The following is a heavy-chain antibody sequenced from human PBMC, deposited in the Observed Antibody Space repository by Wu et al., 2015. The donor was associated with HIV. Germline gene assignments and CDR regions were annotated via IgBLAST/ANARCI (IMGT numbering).Heavy chain of an antibody. CDR2: IIPIFGAT. J-gene: IGHJ6*03. CDR3: ARDTSDTRLFGSEGEESFYFYYMDV. CDR1: GGTFSSYA. Sequence: QVQLVQSGAEVKKPGSSVKVSCKASGGTFSSYAIIWVRQAPRTRAGGGWEGIIPIFGATKYAQKFQDRVTITADESTNTAYLELRSLRSDDTAVYYCARDTSDTRLFGSEGEESFYFYYMDVWGKGTTVTVSS. D-gene: IGHD3-22*01. V-gene: IGHV1-69*12.